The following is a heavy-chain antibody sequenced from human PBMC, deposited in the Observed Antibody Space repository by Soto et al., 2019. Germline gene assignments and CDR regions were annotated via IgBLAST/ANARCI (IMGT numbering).Heavy chain of an antibody. D-gene: IGHD4-17*01. CDR3: ALTDYGDSGSFDY. CDR2: INHSGST. J-gene: IGHJ4*02. Sequence: PSETLSLTCTVSGGSISSSSYYWGWIRQPPGKGLEWIGEINHSGSTNYNPSLKSRVTISVDTSKNQFSLKLSSVTAADTAVYYCALTDYGDSGSFDYWGQGTLVTVSS. V-gene: IGHV4-39*07. CDR1: GGSISSSSYY.